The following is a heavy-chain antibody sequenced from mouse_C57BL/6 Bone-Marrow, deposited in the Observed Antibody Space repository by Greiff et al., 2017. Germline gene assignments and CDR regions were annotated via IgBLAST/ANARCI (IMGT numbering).Heavy chain of an antibody. D-gene: IGHD2-4*01. CDR3: ARGSYDYDLDY. Sequence: VQLQQSGAELVKPGASVKISCKASGYAFSSYWMNWVKQRPGKGLEWIGQIYPGDGDTNYNGKFKGKATLTADKSSSTAYMQLSSLTSEDAAVYVCARGSYDYDLDYWGQGTSVTVSS. CDR2: IYPGDGDT. CDR1: GYAFSSYW. V-gene: IGHV1-80*01. J-gene: IGHJ4*01.